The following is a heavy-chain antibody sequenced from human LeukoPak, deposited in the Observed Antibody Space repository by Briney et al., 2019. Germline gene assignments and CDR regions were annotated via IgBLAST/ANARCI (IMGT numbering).Heavy chain of an antibody. Sequence: PGGSLRLSCAASGFTFSSYGMHWVRQAPGKGLEWVAFIRYDGSNKYYADSVKGRFTISRDNSKNTLYLQMNSLRAEDTAVYYCAKDRRYSSSSALTALAYWGQGTLVTVSS. J-gene: IGHJ4*02. CDR2: IRYDGSNK. D-gene: IGHD6-13*01. V-gene: IGHV3-30*02. CDR3: AKDRRYSSSSALTALAY. CDR1: GFTFSSYG.